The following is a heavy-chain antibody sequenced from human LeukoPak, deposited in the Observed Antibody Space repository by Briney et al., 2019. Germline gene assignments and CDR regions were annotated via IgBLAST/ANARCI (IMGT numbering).Heavy chain of an antibody. V-gene: IGHV4-59*08. D-gene: IGHD6-13*01. CDR1: GGSISSYY. J-gene: IGHJ4*02. CDR3: ARLTYSSSWHQHTIDY. Sequence: SETLSLTCTVSGGSISSYYWSWIRQPPGKGLEWIGYIYYSGSTNYNPSLKSRVTISVDTSKNQFSLKLSSVTAADTAVYYCARLTYSSSWHQHTIDYWGQGTLVTFSS. CDR2: IYYSGST.